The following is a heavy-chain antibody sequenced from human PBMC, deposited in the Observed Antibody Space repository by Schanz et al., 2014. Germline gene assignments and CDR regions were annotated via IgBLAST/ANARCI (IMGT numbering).Heavy chain of an antibody. D-gene: IGHD2-2*01. CDR1: GFTFSSYW. CDR2: MSYDGSIK. J-gene: IGHJ4*02. Sequence: PGGSLRLSCAASGFTFSSYWMSWVRQAPGKGLEWVAAMSYDGSIKYYGDSVKGRFTISRDNSKNTLYLHMNTLRSEDTAVYYCAKDSTHIDIVLVPTAIDYWGQGTLVTVSS. V-gene: IGHV3-30*18. CDR3: AKDSTHIDIVLVPTAIDY.